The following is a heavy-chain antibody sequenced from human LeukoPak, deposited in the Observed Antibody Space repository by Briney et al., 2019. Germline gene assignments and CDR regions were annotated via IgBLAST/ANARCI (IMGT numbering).Heavy chain of an antibody. D-gene: IGHD6-19*01. J-gene: IGHJ5*01. Sequence: GGSLRLSCAASGFTFDDYAMHWVRQAPGKGLEWVSGISWNSGSIGYADSVKGRFTISRDSAKNSLYLQMNSLRAEDTALYYCAKDMTVEGYSSGWFDYWGQGTLVTVSS. V-gene: IGHV3-9*01. CDR3: AKDMTVEGYSSGWFDY. CDR2: ISWNSGSI. CDR1: GFTFDDYA.